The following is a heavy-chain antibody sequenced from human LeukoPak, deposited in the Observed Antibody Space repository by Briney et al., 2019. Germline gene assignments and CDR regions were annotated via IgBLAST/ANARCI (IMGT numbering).Heavy chain of an antibody. J-gene: IGHJ4*02. CDR3: ARFFRTVWELPYY. V-gene: IGHV4-38-2*02. CDR2: IYHDGNT. Sequence: PSETLSLTCSVSGYSISSGYYWGWIRQPPGKGLERIGNIYHDGNTYYNPSLKNRVTISVDTSKNQFSLRLSSVTAADTAVYYCARFFRTVWELPYYWGPGTLVTVSS. CDR1: GYSISSGYY. D-gene: IGHD1-26*01.